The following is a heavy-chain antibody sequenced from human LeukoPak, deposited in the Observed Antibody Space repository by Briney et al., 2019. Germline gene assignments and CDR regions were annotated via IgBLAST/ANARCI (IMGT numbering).Heavy chain of an antibody. CDR3: ARGFLQLTPYYFDY. J-gene: IGHJ4*02. Sequence: GGSLRLSCAASGFDVSVNYMNWIRQSPEKGLEWVSIIHNDGSTYYADSVKGRFTVSRDDSKNTVSLQMDSLRVDDTGIYYCARGFLQLTPYYFDYWGQGALVTVSS. CDR2: IHNDGST. V-gene: IGHV3-66*01. D-gene: IGHD1-1*01. CDR1: GFDVSVNY.